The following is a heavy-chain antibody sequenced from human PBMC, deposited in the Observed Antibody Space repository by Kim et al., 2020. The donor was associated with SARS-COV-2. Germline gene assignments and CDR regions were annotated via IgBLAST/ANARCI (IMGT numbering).Heavy chain of an antibody. CDR3: ARDRRYSLNF. CDR2: IKEDGTET. D-gene: IGHD2-15*01. Sequence: GGSLRLSCVDSGSTFTTNWMSWVHQAPGKGLEWVAKIKEDGTETYYVNSVAGRFTISRDNAKISLYLQMNSLSAQHTAVYYCARDRRYSLNFWGQGTLVTVSS. V-gene: IGHV3-7*01. J-gene: IGHJ4*02. CDR1: GSTFTTNW.